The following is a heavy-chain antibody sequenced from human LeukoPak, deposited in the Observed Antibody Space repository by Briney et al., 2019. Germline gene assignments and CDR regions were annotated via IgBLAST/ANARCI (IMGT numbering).Heavy chain of an antibody. J-gene: IGHJ4*02. CDR2: IYTSGST. V-gene: IGHV4-4*09. Sequence: SETLSLTCTVSGGSISSYYWSWIRRPPGKGLEWIGYIYTSGSTNYNPSLKSRVTISVDTSKNQFSLKLSSVTAADTAVYYCARLINYYGSGSYYDFDYWGQGTLVTVSS. CDR3: ARLINYYGSGSYYDFDY. CDR1: GGSISSYY. D-gene: IGHD3-10*01.